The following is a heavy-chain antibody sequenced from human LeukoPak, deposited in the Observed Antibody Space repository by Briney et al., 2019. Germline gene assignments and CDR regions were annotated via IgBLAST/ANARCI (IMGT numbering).Heavy chain of an antibody. V-gene: IGHV4-39*01. Sequence: SETLSLTCTVSGGSTSSSTYHWGWIRQPPRKGLEWIGSIYYTGITYYNPSLKSRVTISVDTSKNQFSLKLSSVTAADTAVYYCAIATEGWFDPWGQGTQVTVSS. CDR2: IYYTGIT. J-gene: IGHJ5*02. CDR1: GGSTSSSTYH. D-gene: IGHD4-11*01. CDR3: AIATEGWFDP.